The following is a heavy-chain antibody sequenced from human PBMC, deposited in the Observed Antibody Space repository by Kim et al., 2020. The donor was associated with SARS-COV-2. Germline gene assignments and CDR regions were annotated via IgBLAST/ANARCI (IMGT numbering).Heavy chain of an antibody. J-gene: IGHJ5*02. D-gene: IGHD3-22*01. CDR2: INPNSGGT. CDR3: ARAGVVVTTQGGDNWFDP. CDR1: GYTFTGYY. V-gene: IGHV1-2*06. Sequence: ASVKVSCKASGYTFTGYYMHWVRQAPGQGLEWMGRINPNSGGTNYAQKFQGRVTMTRDTSISTAYMELSRLRSDDTAVYYCARAGVVVTTQGGDNWFDPWGQGTLVTVSS.